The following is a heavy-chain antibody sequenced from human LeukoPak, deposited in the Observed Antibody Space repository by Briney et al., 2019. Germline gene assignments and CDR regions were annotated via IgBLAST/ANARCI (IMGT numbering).Heavy chain of an antibody. CDR3: ASSGYSYGYLGY. J-gene: IGHJ4*02. Sequence: KSGGSLRLSCAASGFTFNSYAMNWVRQAPGKGLEWVSSISSSSSYIYYADSVKGRFTISRDNAKNSLYLQMNSLRAEDTAVYYCASSGYSYGYLGYWGQGTLVTVSS. V-gene: IGHV3-21*01. D-gene: IGHD5-18*01. CDR1: GFTFNSYA. CDR2: ISSSSSYI.